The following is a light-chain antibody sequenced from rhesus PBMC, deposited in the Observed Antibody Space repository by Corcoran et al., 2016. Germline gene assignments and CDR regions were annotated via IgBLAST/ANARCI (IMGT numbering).Light chain of an antibody. CDR3: QQESNWPWT. CDR1: QSVSSN. CDR2: DSS. V-gene: IGKV3-35*01. Sequence: EIVMTQSPATLSLSPGERATLSCRASQSVSSNLAWYQQKPGEAPRLLIYDSSTRPTGIPDRFSGSGSGTDFTLTISSLGPEVVGVYYCQQESNWPWTFGQGTKVEIK. J-gene: IGKJ1*01.